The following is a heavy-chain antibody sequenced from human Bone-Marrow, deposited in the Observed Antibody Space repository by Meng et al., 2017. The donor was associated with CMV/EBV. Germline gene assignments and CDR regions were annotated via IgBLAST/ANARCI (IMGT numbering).Heavy chain of an antibody. CDR3: ARELPDFWSGYYVDY. D-gene: IGHD3-3*01. Sequence: SGFTFSSYWMHWVRQAPGKGLVWVSRISSDGSSTSYADSVKGRFTISRDNAKNTLYLQMNSLRAEDTAVYYCARELPDFWSGYYVDYWGQGTLVTVSS. CDR1: GFTFSSYW. V-gene: IGHV3-74*01. J-gene: IGHJ4*02. CDR2: ISSDGSST.